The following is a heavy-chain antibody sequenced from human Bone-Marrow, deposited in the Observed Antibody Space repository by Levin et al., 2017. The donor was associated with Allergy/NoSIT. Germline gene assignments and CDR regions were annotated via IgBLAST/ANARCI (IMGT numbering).Heavy chain of an antibody. CDR3: ARDWTTETGRPQEPSH. V-gene: IGHV3-30*03. CDR2: ISYDGTST. Sequence: GGSLRLSCAASGFTFYKYGMHWVRQAPGKGLEWVAVISYDGTSTYYADSLKGRFTVSRDNSKNTLYVQMNSLSDEDTAVYYCARDWTTETGRPQEPSHWGQGTLVTVSS. D-gene: IGHD1-1*01. CDR1: GFTFYKYG. J-gene: IGHJ4*02.